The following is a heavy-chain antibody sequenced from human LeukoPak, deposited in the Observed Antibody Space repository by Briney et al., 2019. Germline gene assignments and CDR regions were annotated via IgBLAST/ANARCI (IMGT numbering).Heavy chain of an antibody. J-gene: IGHJ4*02. V-gene: IGHV3-74*01. D-gene: IGHD3-10*01. Sequence: PGGSLRLSCAASGFTLSNSWVHWVRHVPGKGLVWVSRVAPDGNTDYADSVRGRFTISRDNAKNTMYLEMNSLRVEDTAVYRCARDLRGPHDIWGQGTLVTVSS. CDR2: VAPDGNT. CDR1: GFTLSNSW. CDR3: ARDLRGPHDI.